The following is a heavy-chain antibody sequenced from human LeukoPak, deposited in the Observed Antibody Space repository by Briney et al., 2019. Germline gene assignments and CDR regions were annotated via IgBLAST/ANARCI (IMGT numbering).Heavy chain of an antibody. D-gene: IGHD2-2*01. J-gene: IGHJ4*02. CDR2: ISSSGITI. CDR3: ARTFSSTSRRYFDY. CDR1: GFSFSSYA. Sequence: GGALRLSCAASGFSFSSYAMNWVRQAPGKGLEWVSYISSSGITIYYADSVKGRFTISRDNAKNSLYLQMNSLRAEDTAVYYCARTFSSTSRRYFDYWGQGTLVTVSS. V-gene: IGHV3-48*04.